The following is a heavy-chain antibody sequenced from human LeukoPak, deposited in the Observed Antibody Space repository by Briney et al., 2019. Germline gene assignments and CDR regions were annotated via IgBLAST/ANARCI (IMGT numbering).Heavy chain of an antibody. Sequence: GGSLRLSCAASGFTFSSYAMSWVRQAPGKGLEWVSAMSGSGGSTYYADSVKGRFAISRDNSKNTLYLQMNSLRAEDTAVYYCAKDFGDCLRRSSLDYWGQGTLVTVSS. D-gene: IGHD2-21*02. J-gene: IGHJ4*02. CDR2: MSGSGGST. V-gene: IGHV3-23*01. CDR1: GFTFSSYA. CDR3: AKDFGDCLRRSSLDY.